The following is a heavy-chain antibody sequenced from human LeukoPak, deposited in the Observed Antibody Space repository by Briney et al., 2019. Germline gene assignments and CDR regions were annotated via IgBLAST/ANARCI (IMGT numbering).Heavy chain of an antibody. Sequence: GGSLRLSCAAYGFTFSSYSMNWVRQAPGKGLEWVSSISSSSSYIYYADSVKGRFTISRDNAKNSLYLQMNSLRAEDTAVYYCARGQYSSSPGFDYWGQGTLVTVSS. CDR3: ARGQYSSSPGFDY. V-gene: IGHV3-21*01. D-gene: IGHD6-6*01. J-gene: IGHJ4*02. CDR1: GFTFSSYS. CDR2: ISSSSSYI.